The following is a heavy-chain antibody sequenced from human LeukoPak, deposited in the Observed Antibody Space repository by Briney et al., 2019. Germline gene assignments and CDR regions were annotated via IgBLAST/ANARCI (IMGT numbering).Heavy chain of an antibody. CDR2: INHSGST. V-gene: IGHV4-34*01. J-gene: IGHJ4*02. CDR3: ARRSSGGSCYNR. D-gene: IGHD2-15*01. CDR1: GGSFSGYY. Sequence: SETLSLTCAVYGGSFSGYYWSWIRQPPGKGLEWIGEINHSGSTNYSPSLKSRVTISVDTSKNQFSLKVSSVTAADTAVYYCARRSSGGSCYNRWGQGTLVTVSS.